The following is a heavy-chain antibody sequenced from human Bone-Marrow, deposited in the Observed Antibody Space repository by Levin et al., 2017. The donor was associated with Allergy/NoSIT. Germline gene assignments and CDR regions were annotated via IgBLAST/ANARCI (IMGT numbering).Heavy chain of an antibody. Sequence: ASETLSLTCAVSGGSISSGGYSWSWIRQPPGKGLEWIGYIYHSGSTYYNPSLKSRVTISVDRSKNQFSLKLSSVTAADTAVYYCARAHYGSGSYYNSVYYFDYWGQGTLVTVSS. CDR3: ARAHYGSGSYYNSVYYFDY. CDR1: GGSISSGGYS. CDR2: IYHSGST. J-gene: IGHJ4*02. V-gene: IGHV4-30-2*01. D-gene: IGHD3-10*01.